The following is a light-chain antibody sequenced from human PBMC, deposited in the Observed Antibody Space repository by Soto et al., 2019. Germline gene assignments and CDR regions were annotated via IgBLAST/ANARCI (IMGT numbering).Light chain of an antibody. V-gene: IGKV3-15*01. J-gene: IGKJ4*01. Sequence: EIVMTQSPATLSVSPGERATLSCRASQSITSNLAWYQHKPGQAPRLLIYGASTRATGIPARFSGSGFGTEFTLTISSLQSEDFAVYYCQHYNNWPLTFGGGTKVEIK. CDR2: GAS. CDR1: QSITSN. CDR3: QHYNNWPLT.